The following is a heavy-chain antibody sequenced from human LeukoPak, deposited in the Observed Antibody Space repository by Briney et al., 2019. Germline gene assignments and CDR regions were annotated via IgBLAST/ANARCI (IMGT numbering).Heavy chain of an antibody. V-gene: IGHV3-30-3*01. J-gene: IGHJ3*02. CDR1: GVTFSSYA. CDR3: ARDQDALTGNGAFDI. D-gene: IGHD3-9*01. CDR2: ISSDGSNK. Sequence: GGSLRLSCAGSGVTFSSYAMSWVRQAPGKGLEWVAVISSDGSNKYYADSVKGRFTISRDNSKSTLYLQMNSLRPEDSAVYYCARDQDALTGNGAFDIWGRGTMVTVSS.